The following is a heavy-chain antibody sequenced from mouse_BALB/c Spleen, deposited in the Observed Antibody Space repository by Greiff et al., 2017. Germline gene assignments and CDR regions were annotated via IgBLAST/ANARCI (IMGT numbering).Heavy chain of an antibody. V-gene: IGHV1-69*02. Sequence: QVQLQQPGAELVKPGAPVKLSCKASGYTFTSYWMNWVKQRPGRGLEWIGRIDPSDSETHYNQKFKDKATLTVDKSSSTAYIQLSSLTSEDSAVYYCARMGTVVDYYAMDYWGQGTSVTVSS. CDR1: GYTFTSYW. J-gene: IGHJ4*01. CDR3: ARMGTVVDYYAMDY. D-gene: IGHD1-1*01. CDR2: IDPSDSET.